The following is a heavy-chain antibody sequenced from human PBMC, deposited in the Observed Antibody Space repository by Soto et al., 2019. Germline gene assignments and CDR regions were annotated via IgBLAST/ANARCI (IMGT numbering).Heavy chain of an antibody. CDR2: IYYSGSA. V-gene: IGHV4-30-4*01. D-gene: IGHD3-10*01. CDR1: GGSISSGDYY. J-gene: IGHJ3*02. Sequence: SETLSLTCTVSGGSISSGDYYWSWIRQPPGKGLEWIGYIYYSGSAYYNPSLKSRVTISVDTSKNQFSLKLSSVTAADTAVYYCARVDKYRLGETFDIWGQGTMVTVSS. CDR3: ARVDKYRLGETFDI.